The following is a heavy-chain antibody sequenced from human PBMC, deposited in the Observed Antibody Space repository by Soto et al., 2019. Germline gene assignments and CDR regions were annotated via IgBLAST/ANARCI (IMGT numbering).Heavy chain of an antibody. J-gene: IGHJ5*02. V-gene: IGHV4-59*01. D-gene: IGHD3-10*01. CDR2: IYYSGST. CDR1: GGSISSYY. Sequence: PSETLSLTCTVSGGSISSYYWSWIRQPPGKGLEWIGYIYYSGSTNYNPSLKSRVTISVDTSKNQFSLKLSSVTAADTAVYYCARLMMVRGVMCWFDPWGQGTLVTVSS. CDR3: ARLMMVRGVMCWFDP.